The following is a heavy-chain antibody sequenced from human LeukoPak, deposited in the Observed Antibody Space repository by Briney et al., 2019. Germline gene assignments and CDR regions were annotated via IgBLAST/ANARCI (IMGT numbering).Heavy chain of an antibody. Sequence: SETLSLTCTVSGGSISSGPYYWGWIRQPPGKGLEWIESTYYSGSTYYSPSLKSRVTISADTSKNQFSLKLSSVTAADTAMYYCARQITVAGAWAFDIWGQGTMVTVSS. CDR3: ARQITVAGAWAFDI. D-gene: IGHD6-19*01. CDR1: GGSISSGPYY. CDR2: TYYSGST. J-gene: IGHJ3*02. V-gene: IGHV4-39*01.